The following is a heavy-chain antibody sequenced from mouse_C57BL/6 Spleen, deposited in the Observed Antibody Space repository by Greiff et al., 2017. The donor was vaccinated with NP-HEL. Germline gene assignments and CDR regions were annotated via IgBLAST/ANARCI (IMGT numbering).Heavy chain of an antibody. CDR1: GFTFSDYG. Sequence: EVKLVESGGGLVKPGGSLKLSCAASGFTFSDYGMHWVRQAPEKGLEWVAYISSGSSTIYYAETVKGRFTISRDNAKITLFLQMTSLRSEDTAVYYCEGDYGNPYYAIDYWGQGTSVTVSS. CDR2: ISSGSSTI. J-gene: IGHJ4*01. D-gene: IGHD1-1*01. CDR3: EGDYGNPYYAIDY. V-gene: IGHV5-17*01.